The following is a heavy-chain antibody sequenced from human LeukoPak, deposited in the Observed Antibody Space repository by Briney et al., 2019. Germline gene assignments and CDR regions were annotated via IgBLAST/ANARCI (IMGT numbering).Heavy chain of an antibody. CDR2: MKQDGSEI. CDR1: GFTFSKYW. D-gene: IGHD3-10*01. V-gene: IGHV3-7*01. CDR3: ARQLYVSGSYYAPMDV. J-gene: IGHJ6*03. Sequence: AGGSLRLSCTASGFTFSKYWMSWVRQAPGKGPEWVANMKQDGSEIYYVDSVKGRFTISRDNAKSSLYLEMNSLRAEDTAVYFCARQLYVSGSYYAPMDVWGKGTTVTISS.